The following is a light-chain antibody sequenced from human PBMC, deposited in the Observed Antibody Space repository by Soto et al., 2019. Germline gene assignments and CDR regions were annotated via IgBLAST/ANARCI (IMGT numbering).Light chain of an antibody. J-gene: IGKJ4*01. Sequence: DIQMTQSPSTLSASVGDRVTITCRASQSISSWLAWYQQKPGKAPKLLIYDASSLESGVPSRFSGSGSGTEFTLTISSLQPDDFATYYCQQYNSYSPEFFGGGTKVEIK. V-gene: IGKV1-5*01. CDR3: QQYNSYSPEF. CDR2: DAS. CDR1: QSISSW.